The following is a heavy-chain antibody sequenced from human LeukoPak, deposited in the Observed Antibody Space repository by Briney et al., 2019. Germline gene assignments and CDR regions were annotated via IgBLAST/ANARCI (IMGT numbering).Heavy chain of an antibody. CDR1: GYTFTRYY. V-gene: IGHV1-46*01. D-gene: IGHD3-22*01. CDR3: ARENYDSSGWFDP. Sequence: ASVKVSCKASGYTFTRYYMHWVRQAPGQGLEWMGIINPSGGSTTYAQKFQGRVTMTSEASTSTVYMELSSLRSEDTAVYYCARENYDSSGWFDPWGQGTLVTVSS. CDR2: INPSGGST. J-gene: IGHJ5*02.